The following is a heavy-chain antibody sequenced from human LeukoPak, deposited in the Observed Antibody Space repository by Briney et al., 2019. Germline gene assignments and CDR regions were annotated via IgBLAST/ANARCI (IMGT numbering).Heavy chain of an antibody. J-gene: IGHJ6*02. Sequence: GGSLRLSRAASGFTFSSYAMNWVRQAPGKGLEWVSAISASGGSTYYADSVKGRFTISRDNSKNTLYLQMNSLRAEDTAVYYCAKEHYGDYVLPSMDVWGQGTTVTVSS. CDR1: GFTFSSYA. V-gene: IGHV3-23*01. D-gene: IGHD4-17*01. CDR3: AKEHYGDYVLPSMDV. CDR2: ISASGGST.